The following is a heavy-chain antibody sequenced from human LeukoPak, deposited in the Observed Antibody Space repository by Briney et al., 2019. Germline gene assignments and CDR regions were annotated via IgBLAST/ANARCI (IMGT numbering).Heavy chain of an antibody. D-gene: IGHD3-3*01. V-gene: IGHV3-74*01. J-gene: IGHJ5*02. CDR3: AGDRFGVSARWFDP. Sequence: GGSLRLSCAASGFTLSSYWMHWVRQAPGKGLVWVSRINSDGSSATYADSVKGRFTISRDNAKNTLYLQMSSLRAEDTAVYYCAGDRFGVSARWFDPWGQGTLVTVSS. CDR2: INSDGSSA. CDR1: GFTLSSYW.